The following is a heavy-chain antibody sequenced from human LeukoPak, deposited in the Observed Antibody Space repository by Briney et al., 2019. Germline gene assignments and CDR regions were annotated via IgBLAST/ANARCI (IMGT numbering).Heavy chain of an antibody. CDR3: ARDLTGTTYYYGMDV. D-gene: IGHD1-20*01. CDR1: GFTFSSYA. Sequence: PGGSLRLSCAASGFTFSSYAMHWVRQAPGKGLEWVAVISYDGSNKYYADPVKGRFTISRDNSKNTLYLQMNSLRAEDTAVYYCARDLTGTTYYYGMDVWGQGTTVTVSS. CDR2: ISYDGSNK. J-gene: IGHJ6*02. V-gene: IGHV3-30-3*01.